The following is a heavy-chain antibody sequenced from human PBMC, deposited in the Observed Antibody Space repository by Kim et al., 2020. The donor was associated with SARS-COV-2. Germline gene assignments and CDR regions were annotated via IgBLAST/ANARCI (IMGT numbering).Heavy chain of an antibody. D-gene: IGHD3-9*01. V-gene: IGHV4-39*07. CDR3: ARDNGILTGYYYY. Sequence: YNPSLKRRVTISVDTSKNQFSLKLSSVTAADTAVYYCARDNGILTGYYYYWGQGTLVTVSS. J-gene: IGHJ4*02.